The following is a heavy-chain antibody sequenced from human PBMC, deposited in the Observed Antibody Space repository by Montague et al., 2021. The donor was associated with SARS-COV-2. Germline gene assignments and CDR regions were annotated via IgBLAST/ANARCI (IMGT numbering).Heavy chain of an antibody. D-gene: IGHD5-12*01. J-gene: IGHJ6*02. CDR3: ARDGADYSSAYYHEMDA. CDR1: GASVRTYY. Sequence: SETLSLTCTVSGASVRTYYWSWIRQSAGKKLEWMGRLYTSGSTYYNPSFKSRVTMSFDTSKNLFSLNLSSMTAADTAVYYCARDGADYSSAYYHEMDAWGQGRAVTVSS. CDR2: LYTSGST. V-gene: IGHV4-4*07.